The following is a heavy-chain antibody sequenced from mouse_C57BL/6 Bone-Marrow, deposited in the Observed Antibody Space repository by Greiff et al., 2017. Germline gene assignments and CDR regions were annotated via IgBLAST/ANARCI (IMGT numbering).Heavy chain of an antibody. J-gene: IGHJ2*01. V-gene: IGHV1-64*01. D-gene: IGHD1-1*01. CDR1: GYTFTSYW. CDR3: ALWSYYYGSSSFDY. Sequence: QVQLQQPGAELVKPGASVKLSCKASGYTFTSYWMHWVKQMPGQGLEWIGMIHPNSGSTNYNEKFKSKATLTVDKSSSTAYMQLSSLTSEDSAVYYCALWSYYYGSSSFDYWGQGTTLTVSS. CDR2: IHPNSGST.